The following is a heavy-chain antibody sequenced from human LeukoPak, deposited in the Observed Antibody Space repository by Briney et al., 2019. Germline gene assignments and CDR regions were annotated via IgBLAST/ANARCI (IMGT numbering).Heavy chain of an antibody. J-gene: IGHJ4*02. CDR3: AKEEWLLAVYFDY. D-gene: IGHD3-3*01. CDR1: GFTFSSSD. V-gene: IGHV3-30*02. CDR2: IRYDGNNK. Sequence: GGSLRLSCAASGFTFSSSDMHWVRQAPGKGPEWVAFIRYDGNNKYYADSVKGRLTITRDNSKNTLYLQMNSLRAADTAVYYCAKEEWLLAVYFDYWGQGTLVTVSS.